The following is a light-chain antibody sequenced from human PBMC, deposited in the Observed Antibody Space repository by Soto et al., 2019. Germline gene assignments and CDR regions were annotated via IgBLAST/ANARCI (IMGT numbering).Light chain of an antibody. V-gene: IGKV3-11*01. CDR1: QSVGSF. CDR2: DAS. Sequence: EIMLTQSPATLSLSPGERATLSCRASQSVGSFLAWYRQKPGQTPRLLIYDASNRATGIPARFSGSGSGTDFTLTISSLEPEDFAVYYCQQRTNWPLTFGGGTQVEIK. CDR3: QQRTNWPLT. J-gene: IGKJ4*01.